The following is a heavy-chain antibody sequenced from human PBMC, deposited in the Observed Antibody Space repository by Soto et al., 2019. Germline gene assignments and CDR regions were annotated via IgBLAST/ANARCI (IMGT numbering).Heavy chain of an antibody. CDR3: ARHYDFWSGYRLDY. V-gene: IGHV1-18*01. CDR2: ISAYNGNT. Sequence: ASVKVSCKASGYTFTSYGISWVRQAPGQGLEWMGWISAYNGNTNYAQKLQGRVTMTTDTSTSTAYVELRSLRSDDTAVYYCARHYDFWSGYRLDYWGQGTLVTVSS. CDR1: GYTFTSYG. J-gene: IGHJ4*02. D-gene: IGHD3-3*01.